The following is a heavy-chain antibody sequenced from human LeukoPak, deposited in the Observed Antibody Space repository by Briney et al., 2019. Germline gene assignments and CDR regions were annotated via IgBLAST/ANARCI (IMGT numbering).Heavy chain of an antibody. V-gene: IGHV6-1*01. CDR2: TYYRSKWYN. CDR3: ASGPDSSGWLVDWFDP. Sequence: SQTLSLTCAISGDSVSSNSAAWNWIRQSPSRGLEWLGRTYYRSKWYNDYAVSVKSRITINPDTSKNQFSLQLNSVTPEDTAVYYCASGPDSSGWLVDWFDPWGQGTLVTVSS. J-gene: IGHJ5*02. D-gene: IGHD6-19*01. CDR1: GDSVSSNSAA.